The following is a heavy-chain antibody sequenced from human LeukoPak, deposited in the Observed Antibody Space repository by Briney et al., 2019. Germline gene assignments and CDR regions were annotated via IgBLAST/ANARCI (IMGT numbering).Heavy chain of an antibody. Sequence: ASVKVSCKASGYTFTSYAMHWVRQAPGQRLEWMGWINAGNGNTKYSQEFRGRVTITRDTSASTAYMELSSLRSEDMAVYYCARDSSHYGSGSFGPWGQGTLVTVSS. CDR1: GYTFTSYA. D-gene: IGHD3-10*01. CDR2: INAGNGNT. CDR3: ARDSSHYGSGSFGP. J-gene: IGHJ5*02. V-gene: IGHV1-3*03.